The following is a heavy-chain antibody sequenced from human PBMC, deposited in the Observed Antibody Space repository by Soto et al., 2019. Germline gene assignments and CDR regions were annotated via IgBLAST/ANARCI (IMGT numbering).Heavy chain of an antibody. D-gene: IGHD5-18*01. CDR3: AREVDRALVGSPHYFDY. CDR2: ISSRSGTI. CDR1: GFSFSDYY. Sequence: QVQLVESGGGLVKPGGSLRLSCAASGFSFSDYYMTWIRQAPGQGLEWVSYISSRSGTIFYADSVKGRFTLSRDNSKNSMYLQMNSLRAEDTAVHYCAREVDRALVGSPHYFDYWGQGTLVTVSS. J-gene: IGHJ4*01. V-gene: IGHV3-11*01.